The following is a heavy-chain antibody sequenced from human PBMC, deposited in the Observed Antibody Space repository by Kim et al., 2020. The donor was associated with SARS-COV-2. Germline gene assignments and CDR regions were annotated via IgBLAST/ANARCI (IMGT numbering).Heavy chain of an antibody. CDR2: IYYSGST. J-gene: IGHJ4*02. CDR1: GGSISSYY. D-gene: IGHD3-10*01. Sequence: SETLSLTCTVSGGSISSYYWSWIRQPPGKGLEWIGYIYYSGSTNYNPSLKSRVTISVDTSKNQFSLKLSSVTAADTAVYYCARTYYGSGSWVDYWGQGTLVTVSS. CDR3: ARTYYGSGSWVDY. V-gene: IGHV4-59*08.